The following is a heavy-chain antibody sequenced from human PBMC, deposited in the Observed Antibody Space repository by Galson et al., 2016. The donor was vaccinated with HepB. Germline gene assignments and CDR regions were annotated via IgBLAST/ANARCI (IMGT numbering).Heavy chain of an antibody. CDR1: GFTFKDYS. CDR3: VKDRAEDFDVFDL. CDR2: LSGEGRTH. Sequence: AVSGFTFKDYSMHWVRQAPGKGLEWVAVLSGEGRTHYYAESVRGRFTISRDNDKNTVYLQMNSLRGDDTALYYCVKDRAEDFDVFDLWGQGTMVTVSS. V-gene: IGHV3-30-3*01. D-gene: IGHD1-14*01. J-gene: IGHJ3*01.